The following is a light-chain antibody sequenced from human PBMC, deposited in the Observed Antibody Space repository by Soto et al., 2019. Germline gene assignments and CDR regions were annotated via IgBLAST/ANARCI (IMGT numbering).Light chain of an antibody. CDR3: HQYGNSPGT. CDR1: QSVGSNY. J-gene: IGKJ1*01. V-gene: IGKV3-20*01. Sequence: EIVLTQSPGTLSLSPGERATLSCRASQSVGSNYLAWYRLKPGQSPSLLIYSTSIRAAGIPDRFSGSGSGTEFALTISRLEPEDFAVYYCHQYGNSPGTFGQGTKVE. CDR2: STS.